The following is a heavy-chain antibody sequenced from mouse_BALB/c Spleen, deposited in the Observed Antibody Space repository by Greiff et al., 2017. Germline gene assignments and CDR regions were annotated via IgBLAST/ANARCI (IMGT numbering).Heavy chain of an antibody. CDR3: AGGQAY. CDR2: IDPANGNT. Sequence: EVQRVESGAELVKPGASVKLSCTASGFNIKDTYMHWVKQRPEQGLEWIGRIDPANGNTKYDPKFQGKATITADTSSNTAYLQLSSLTSEDTAVYYCAGGQAYWGQGTLVTVSA. CDR1: GFNIKDTY. V-gene: IGHV14-3*02. J-gene: IGHJ3*01.